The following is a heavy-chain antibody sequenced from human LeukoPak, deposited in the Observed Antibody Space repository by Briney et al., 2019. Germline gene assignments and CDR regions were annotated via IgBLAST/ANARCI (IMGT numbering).Heavy chain of an antibody. CDR1: GGSLSHHY. Sequence: SETLSLTCPVYGGSLSHHYSSCARQSPRMGLEWIAEINDGGTINYNPSLMSSVTISLEKSKNQFSLKLSSATAADTAVYFSASHWECGRNYPIGAWGKGGTVSVSS. CDR3: ASHWECGRNYPIGA. J-gene: IGHJ6*04. V-gene: IGHV4-34*01. D-gene: IGHD1-26*01. CDR2: INDGGTI.